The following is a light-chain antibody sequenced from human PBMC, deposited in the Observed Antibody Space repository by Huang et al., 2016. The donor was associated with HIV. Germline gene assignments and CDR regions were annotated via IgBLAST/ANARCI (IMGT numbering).Light chain of an antibody. Sequence: DIVMPQSPASLAVSLGERATINCNSSKSVLVSFNNKNYLAWYQQKQGQPPKLPVQWASTREPGIPDRFSGSGSGTDFTLTISSLEADDVAVYFCQQFASIPPTFGQGTKVEI. J-gene: IGKJ1*01. V-gene: IGKV4-1*01. CDR1: KSVLVSFNNKNY. CDR2: WAS. CDR3: QQFASIPPT.